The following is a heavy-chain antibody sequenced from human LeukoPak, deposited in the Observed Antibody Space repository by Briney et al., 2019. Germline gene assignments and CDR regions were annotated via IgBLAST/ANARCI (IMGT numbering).Heavy chain of an antibody. Sequence: ASVKVSCKASGYMFTSYAISWVRQAPGQGLEWMGWISPYNGNTNYAQKLQGGVTMTTDTSTTTAYMELRSLRSDDTAIYYCARHPCYDSRGYYVYWGQGTLVTVSS. V-gene: IGHV1-18*01. CDR1: GYMFTSYA. CDR2: ISPYNGNT. CDR3: ARHPCYDSRGYYVY. D-gene: IGHD3-22*01. J-gene: IGHJ4*02.